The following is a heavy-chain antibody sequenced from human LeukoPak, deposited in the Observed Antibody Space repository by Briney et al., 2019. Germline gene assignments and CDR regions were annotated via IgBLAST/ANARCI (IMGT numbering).Heavy chain of an antibody. Sequence: ASVKVSCKASGYTFTSYYMHRVRQAPGQGLEWMGIINPSGGSTSYAQKFQGRVTMTRDMSTSTVYMELSSLRSEDTAVYYCARGEDIVVVPAAASRPETPVKDMDVWGKGTTVTVSS. J-gene: IGHJ6*03. CDR2: INPSGGST. CDR3: ARGEDIVVVPAAASRPETPVKDMDV. D-gene: IGHD2-2*01. CDR1: GYTFTSYY. V-gene: IGHV1-46*01.